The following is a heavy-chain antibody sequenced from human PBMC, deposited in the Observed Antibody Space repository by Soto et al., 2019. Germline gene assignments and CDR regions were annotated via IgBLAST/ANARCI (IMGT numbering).Heavy chain of an antibody. D-gene: IGHD2-8*01. Sequence: GGSLRLSCAASGFTFSSYAMSWVRQAPGKGLEWVSAIRGSGGSTYYADSVKGRFTISRDNSKNTLYLQMNSLRAEDTAVYYCAKLMFPGDYYYYGMDVWGQGTTVTVSS. CDR2: IRGSGGST. V-gene: IGHV3-23*01. CDR3: AKLMFPGDYYYYGMDV. CDR1: GFTFSSYA. J-gene: IGHJ6*02.